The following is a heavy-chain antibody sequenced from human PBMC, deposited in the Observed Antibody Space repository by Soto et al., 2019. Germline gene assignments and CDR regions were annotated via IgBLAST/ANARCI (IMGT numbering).Heavy chain of an antibody. CDR3: AKARLAGNFDY. Sequence: EVQVLDSGGGLVQPGGSLRLSCAASGFTFNNYAMNWVRQAPGKGLEWVATISATGGSTYYADSVKGRFTISRDNYKNTLYLQMNGLRVEDTAVYYCAKARLAGNFDYWGQGTQVTVSS. J-gene: IGHJ4*02. CDR2: ISATGGST. CDR1: GFTFNNYA. V-gene: IGHV3-23*01.